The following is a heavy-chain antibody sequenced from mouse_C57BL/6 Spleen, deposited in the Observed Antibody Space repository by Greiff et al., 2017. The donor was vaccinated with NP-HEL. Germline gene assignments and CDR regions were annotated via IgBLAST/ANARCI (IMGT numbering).Heavy chain of an antibody. J-gene: IGHJ3*01. CDR2: IWRGGST. CDR3: AKRGDGNGAGFAY. Sequence: QVQLKESGPSLVQPSQSLTITCTASGYSLTSYGVHWVRQSPGKGLEWLGVIWRGGSTDYNAAFMSSLSIIKDNSKSQVFFKMNSLQADDTAIYYCAKRGDGNGAGFAYWGQGTLVTVSA. CDR1: GYSLTSYG. V-gene: IGHV2-5-1*01. D-gene: IGHD2-1*01.